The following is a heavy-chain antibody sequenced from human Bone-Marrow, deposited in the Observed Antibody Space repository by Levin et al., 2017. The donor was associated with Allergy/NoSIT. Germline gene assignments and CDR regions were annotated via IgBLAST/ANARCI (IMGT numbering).Heavy chain of an antibody. CDR2: INQDGSEK. J-gene: IGHJ3*01. CDR3: ARDRYCSSTACFWNAFDV. V-gene: IGHV3-7*03. D-gene: IGHD2-2*01. Sequence: GGSLRLSCAASGFTFRNYWMSWVRQAPGKGLEWVANINQDGSEKFYVDSVKGRLTVSRDNADNSLYLQMNSLRAEDTAVYYCARDRYCSSTACFWNAFDVWGQGTVVTV. CDR1: GFTFRNYW.